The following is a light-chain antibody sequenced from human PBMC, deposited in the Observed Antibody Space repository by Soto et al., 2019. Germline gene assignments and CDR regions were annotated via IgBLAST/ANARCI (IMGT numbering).Light chain of an antibody. CDR2: AAS. J-gene: IGKJ5*01. Sequence: EIVLTQSPATLYLSPGERTTIFCRASQSVSSSHLAWYQHRPGQAPRLLIYAASSRATGSPDRFSGGGSGTDFTLTISRLEPEDFAVYYCQQYGYSPITFGQGTRLEIK. CDR1: QSVSSSH. V-gene: IGKV3-20*01. CDR3: QQYGYSPIT.